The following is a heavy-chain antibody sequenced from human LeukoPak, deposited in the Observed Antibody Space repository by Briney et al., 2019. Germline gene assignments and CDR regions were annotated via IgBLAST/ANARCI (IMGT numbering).Heavy chain of an antibody. J-gene: IGHJ4*02. Sequence: GGSLRLSCAASGFTFSSYSMNCVRQAPGKGVEWVSSISSSSSYIYYADSVKGRFTISRDNAKNSLYLQMNSLRAEDTAVYYCARGQSGSYRDFDYWGQGTLVTVSS. D-gene: IGHD1-26*01. CDR1: GFTFSSYS. CDR3: ARGQSGSYRDFDY. CDR2: ISSSSSYI. V-gene: IGHV3-21*01.